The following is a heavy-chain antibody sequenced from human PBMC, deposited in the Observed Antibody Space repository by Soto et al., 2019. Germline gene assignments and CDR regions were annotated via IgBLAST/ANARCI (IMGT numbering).Heavy chain of an antibody. D-gene: IGHD3-22*01. V-gene: IGHV3-15*07. CDR2: IKSKTDGGTT. CDR3: TTDSYSTIIIVRFDY. CDR1: GFTFSNAW. J-gene: IGHJ4*01. Sequence: PGGSLRLSCAASGFTFSNAWINWVRQAPGKGLEWVGRIKSKTDGGTTDYAAPVKGRFAISRDDSNNMVYLQMNSLKIEDTAFYYCTTDSYSTIIIVRFDYWGHGTLVTVSS.